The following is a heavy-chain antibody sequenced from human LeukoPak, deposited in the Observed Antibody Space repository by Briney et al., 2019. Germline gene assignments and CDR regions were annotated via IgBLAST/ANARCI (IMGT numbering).Heavy chain of an antibody. CDR3: AKESYSLQYHTWFDY. CDR1: GGSISSYY. V-gene: IGHV4-38-2*02. J-gene: IGHJ4*02. CDR2: IYHSGST. Sequence: SETLSLTCTVSGGSISSYYWGWIRQPPGKGLEWVGSIYHSGSTYYNPSLKSRATISVNTSKNQFSLKLSSVTAADTAVYYCAKESYSLQYHTWFDYWGQGTLVTVSS. D-gene: IGHD2-2*01.